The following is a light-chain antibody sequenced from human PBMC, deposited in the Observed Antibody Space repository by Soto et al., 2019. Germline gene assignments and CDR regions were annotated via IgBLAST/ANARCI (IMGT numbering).Light chain of an antibody. V-gene: IGLV2-14*02. CDR2: DVS. CDR3: SSFTSTTTYA. CDR1: SSYVGSHDL. Sequence: QSVLTQPASVSGSPGQSIAISCTGTSSYVGSHDLVSWYQQQSGKVPKLIIYDVSSRPSGVSNRFSGSKSGNTASLTISGLQADDEADHHCSSFTSTTTYAFGTGTRSPS. J-gene: IGLJ1*01.